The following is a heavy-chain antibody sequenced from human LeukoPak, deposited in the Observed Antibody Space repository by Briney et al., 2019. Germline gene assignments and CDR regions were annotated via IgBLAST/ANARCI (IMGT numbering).Heavy chain of an antibody. CDR1: GFTFTYYA. CDR3: ARVNSPFWSGFPLDY. Sequence: GRSLRLSCEASGFTFTYYAMHWVRQAPGKGLEWVAVAAYDGSNEHYADSVKGRFTISRDNSQNTLFLHMNSLRAEDSAIYYCARVNSPFWSGFPLDYWGQGTLVTVSS. D-gene: IGHD3-3*01. V-gene: IGHV3-30*04. CDR2: AAYDGSNE. J-gene: IGHJ4*02.